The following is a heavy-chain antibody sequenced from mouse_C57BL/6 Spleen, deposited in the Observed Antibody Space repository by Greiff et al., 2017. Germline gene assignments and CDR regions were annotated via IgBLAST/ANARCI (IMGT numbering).Heavy chain of an antibody. D-gene: IGHD1-1*01. V-gene: IGHV1-83*01. CDR2: YPASGNTN. J-gene: IGHJ2*01. Sequence: VQLQQSGPELVKPGASVKMSCKASGYTFTDYYMHWVKQKPGKGLEWIGEIYPASGNTNYNEKFKGKATLTEDTSSSTAYMQLSSLTSEDSAVYSCARGRLLRDFDYWGQGTTVTVSS. CDR3: RGRLLRDFDY. CDR1: YTFTDYYM.